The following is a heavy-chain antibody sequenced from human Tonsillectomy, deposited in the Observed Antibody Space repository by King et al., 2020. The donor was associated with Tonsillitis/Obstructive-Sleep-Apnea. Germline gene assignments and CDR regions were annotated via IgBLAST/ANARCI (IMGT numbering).Heavy chain of an antibody. D-gene: IGHD3-10*01. V-gene: IGHV3-23*04. Sequence: VQLVESGGGLVQPGGSLRLSCAASGFTFTTYAFTWVRQAPGKGLEWVARISDSGQSSFYGDSVRGRFTISRDNSNNTVYLQMNSLRAEDPALYYCVKHPRRAFGEFFPYYMDVWGKGTTVTVSS. CDR1: GFTFTTYA. CDR3: VKHPRRAFGEFFPYYMDV. CDR2: ISDSGQSS. J-gene: IGHJ6*03.